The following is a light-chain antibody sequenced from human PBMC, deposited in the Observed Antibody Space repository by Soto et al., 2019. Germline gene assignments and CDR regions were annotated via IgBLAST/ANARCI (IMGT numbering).Light chain of an antibody. V-gene: IGKV3-20*01. CDR3: QQYGSSPQT. CDR2: GAS. J-gene: IGKJ2*01. Sequence: DIVLTQSPGTLSLSPGERATLSCRASQSVSGSYLAWYQQKPGQAPRLLIYGASSRATGIPDRFSGSGSKTDFTRIISRLEPEDFAVYYCQQYGSSPQTFGQGTKLEIK. CDR1: QSVSGSY.